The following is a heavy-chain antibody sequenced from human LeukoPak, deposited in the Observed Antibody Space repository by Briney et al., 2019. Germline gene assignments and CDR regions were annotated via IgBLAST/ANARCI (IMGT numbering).Heavy chain of an antibody. J-gene: IGHJ4*02. CDR2: IWYDGSKQ. V-gene: IGHV3-33*01. D-gene: IGHD3-10*01. Sequence: GGSLRLSCAASGFTFNSYGMHWVRQAPGKGLEWVAAIWYDGSKQYHADSVKGRFTISRDNSKNTLNLQMNSLGGEDTAVYYCAREIWFGESRSYCDYWGQGTLVTVSS. CDR3: AREIWFGESRSYCDY. CDR1: GFTFNSYG.